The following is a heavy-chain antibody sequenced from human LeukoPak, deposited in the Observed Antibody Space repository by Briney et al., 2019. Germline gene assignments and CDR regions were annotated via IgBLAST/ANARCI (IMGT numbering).Heavy chain of an antibody. CDR3: ARDPRDGYNCPFDF. D-gene: IGHD5-24*01. CDR2: IDPNSGDT. V-gene: IGHV1-2*02. CDR1: GYTFTGYY. J-gene: IGHJ4*02. Sequence: ASVKVSCKASGYTFTGYYMHWVRQAPGQGLEWMGWIDPNSGDTNYAQNFQGRVTMTRDTSTSTAYMELSRLRSDDTAVYYCARDPRDGYNCPFDFWGQGTLVTVSS.